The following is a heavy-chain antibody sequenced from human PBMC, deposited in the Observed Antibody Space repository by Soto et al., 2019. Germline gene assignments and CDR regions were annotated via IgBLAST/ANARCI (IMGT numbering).Heavy chain of an antibody. CDR1: GFTVSSNY. Sequence: EVQLVESGGGLVQPGGSLRLSCAASGFTVSSNYMSWVRQAPGKGLEWVSVIYSGGSTYYADSVKGRFTISRDNSKNTLYLQMNSLRAEDTAVYYCAREYSYGYYYFYARDVWGQGTTVTVSS. V-gene: IGHV3-66*01. CDR3: AREYSYGYYYFYARDV. J-gene: IGHJ6*02. CDR2: IYSGGST. D-gene: IGHD5-18*01.